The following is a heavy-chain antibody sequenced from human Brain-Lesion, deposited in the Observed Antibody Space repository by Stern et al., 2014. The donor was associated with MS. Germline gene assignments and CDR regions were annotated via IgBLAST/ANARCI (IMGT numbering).Heavy chain of an antibody. Sequence: VQLVESGAEVKKPGASVKVSCKVSGYTLTELSMHWVRQAPRKGLEWMGGFDPEDGETIYAHKFQGRVTMTEDTSTDTAYMELSSLRSEDTAVYYCATLSPGAGGNYYRHFDYWGQGTLVTVS. J-gene: IGHJ4*02. D-gene: IGHD1-26*01. V-gene: IGHV1-24*01. CDR1: GYTLTELS. CDR2: FDPEDGET. CDR3: ATLSPGAGGNYYRHFDY.